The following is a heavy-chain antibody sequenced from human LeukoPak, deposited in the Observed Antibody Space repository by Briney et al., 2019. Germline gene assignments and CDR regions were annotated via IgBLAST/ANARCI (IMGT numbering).Heavy chain of an antibody. J-gene: IGHJ4*02. CDR3: ATYDVVAAIFDY. Sequence: SETLSLTCAVFGGSFSSGQYWSWIRQPPGKGLEWIGEIYDSGSTNYNPSLKSRVTISVDKSKNQFSLKLSSVTAADTAVYFCATYDVVAAIFDYWGQGTLVTVSS. D-gene: IGHD2-15*01. V-gene: IGHV4-4*02. CDR1: GGSFSSGQY. CDR2: IYDSGST.